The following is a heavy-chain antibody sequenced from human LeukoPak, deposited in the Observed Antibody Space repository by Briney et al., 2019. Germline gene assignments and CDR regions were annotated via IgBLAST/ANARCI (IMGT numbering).Heavy chain of an antibody. J-gene: IGHJ3*02. V-gene: IGHV1-46*01. Sequence: ASVKVSCKASGYTFTSYYMHWVRQAPGQGLEWMGRIKPSGGSTSYAQKFQGRVTMTRDTSTSTVYMELSSLRSEDTAVYYCAREGYSSGWYLGAFDIWGQGTMVTVSS. D-gene: IGHD6-19*01. CDR3: AREGYSSGWYLGAFDI. CDR1: GYTFTSYY. CDR2: IKPSGGST.